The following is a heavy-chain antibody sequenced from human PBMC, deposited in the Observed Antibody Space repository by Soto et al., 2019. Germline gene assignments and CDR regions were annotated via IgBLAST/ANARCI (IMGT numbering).Heavy chain of an antibody. CDR1: GFTFSSYG. CDR2: ISYDGSNK. J-gene: IGHJ4*02. Sequence: QVQLVESGGGVVQPGRSLRLSCAASGFTFSSYGVHWVRQAPGKGLEWVAVISYDGSNKYYADSVKGRFTISRDNSKNTLYLQMNSLRAEDTAVYYCAKDLSPSVWGQGTLVTVSS. V-gene: IGHV3-30*18. D-gene: IGHD3-9*01. CDR3: AKDLSPSV.